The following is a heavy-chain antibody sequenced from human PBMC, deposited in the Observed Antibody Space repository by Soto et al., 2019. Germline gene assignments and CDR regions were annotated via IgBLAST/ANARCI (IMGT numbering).Heavy chain of an antibody. CDR1: GYSFTKYH. CDR2: INPGSGVT. V-gene: IGHV1-2*02. D-gene: IGHD1-1*01. J-gene: IGHJ4*02. CDR3: ARVAGHKNARFDT. Sequence: ASVKVSCKASGYSFTKYHMHWVRQAPGQGLEWMGWINPGSGVTNQAQKFQGRVTMTRDTSITTTYMELNSLTSDDTAVYYCARVAGHKNARFDTWGQGALVTVFS.